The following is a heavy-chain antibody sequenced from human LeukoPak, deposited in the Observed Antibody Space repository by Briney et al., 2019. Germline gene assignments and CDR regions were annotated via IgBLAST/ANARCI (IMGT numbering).Heavy chain of an antibody. Sequence: ASVKVSCKASGYTFTGYYMHWVRQAPGQGLEWMGWINPNSGGTNYAQKFQGRVTMTRDTYISTAYMELSRLRSDDTAVYYCARVGRPGQLASYFDYWGQGTLVTVSS. V-gene: IGHV1-2*02. J-gene: IGHJ4*02. CDR2: INPNSGGT. D-gene: IGHD6-6*01. CDR3: ARVGRPGQLASYFDY. CDR1: GYTFTGYY.